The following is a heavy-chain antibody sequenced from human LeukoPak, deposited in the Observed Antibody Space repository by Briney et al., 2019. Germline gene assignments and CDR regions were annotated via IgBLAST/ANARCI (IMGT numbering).Heavy chain of an antibody. CDR1: GFTFSSYS. Sequence: KPGGSLRLSCAASGFTFSSYSMNWVRQAPGKGLEWVSSISSSSSYIYYADSVKGRFTISRDNAKNSLYLQMNSLRAEDTAVYYCARALFDYGSGRYWGQGTLVTVSS. V-gene: IGHV3-21*01. D-gene: IGHD3-10*01. CDR2: ISSSSSYI. CDR3: ARALFDYGSGRY. J-gene: IGHJ4*02.